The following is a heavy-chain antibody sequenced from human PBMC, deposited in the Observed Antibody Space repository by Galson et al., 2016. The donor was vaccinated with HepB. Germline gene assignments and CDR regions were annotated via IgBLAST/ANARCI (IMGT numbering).Heavy chain of an antibody. V-gene: IGHV3-23*01. CDR3: AKKSLVADTATYVFDN. Sequence: SLRLSCAASGFPFSTYGKSWVRQAPGKGLEWVSGISGSGGSIYSADSVKGRFTISRDNSKNTLYLQMNSLRADDTAVYYCAKKSLVADTATYVFDNWGQGTLVTVSS. CDR1: GFPFSTYG. CDR2: ISGSGGSI. J-gene: IGHJ4*02. D-gene: IGHD6-19*01.